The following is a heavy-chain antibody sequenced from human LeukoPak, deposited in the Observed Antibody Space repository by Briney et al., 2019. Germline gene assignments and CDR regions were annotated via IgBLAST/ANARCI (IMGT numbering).Heavy chain of an antibody. V-gene: IGHV1-18*01. J-gene: IGHJ6*02. Sequence: ASVKVSCKASGYTFTSYGISWVRQAPGQGLEWMGWISAYNGNTNYAQKLQGRVTMTTDTSTSTAYMELRSLRSDDTAVYYCSRGPTPEPILLWLGNYYYYGMDVWGQGTTVTVSS. CDR2: ISAYNGNT. D-gene: IGHD3-10*01. CDR3: SRGPTPEPILLWLGNYYYYGMDV. CDR1: GYTFTSYG.